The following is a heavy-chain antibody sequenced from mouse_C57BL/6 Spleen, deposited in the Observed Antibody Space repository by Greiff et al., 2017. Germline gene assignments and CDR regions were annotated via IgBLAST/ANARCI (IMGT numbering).Heavy chain of an antibody. V-gene: IGHV14-2*01. CDR2: IDPEDGET. Sequence: EVQLQESGAELVKPGASVKLSCTASGFNIKDYYMHWVKQRTEQGLEWIGRIDPEDGETKYAPKFQGKATITADTSSNTAYLQLSSLTSEDTAVYYCARDTTVVATDWYFDVWGTGTTVTVSS. D-gene: IGHD1-1*01. J-gene: IGHJ1*03. CDR3: ARDTTVVATDWYFDV. CDR1: GFNIKDYY.